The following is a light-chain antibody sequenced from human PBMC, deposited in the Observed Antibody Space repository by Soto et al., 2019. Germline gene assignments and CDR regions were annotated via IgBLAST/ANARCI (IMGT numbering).Light chain of an antibody. CDR3: QTWGTGYWV. CDR2: LNSDGSH. V-gene: IGLV4-69*01. Sequence: QLVLTQSPSXXAXXXXXXXLTCTLSSGHSGHAIAWHQQQPEKGPRFLMKLNSDGSHSKGDGIPDRFSGSSSGAERYLTISSLQSEDEADYYCQTWGTGYWVFGGGTKLTVL. CDR1: SGHSGHA. J-gene: IGLJ3*02.